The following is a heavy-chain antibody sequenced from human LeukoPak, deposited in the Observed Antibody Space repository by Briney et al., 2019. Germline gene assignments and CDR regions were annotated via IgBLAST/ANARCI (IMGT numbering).Heavy chain of an antibody. CDR1: GFTFSSYG. CDR2: IRYDGSNK. D-gene: IGHD4-23*01. J-gene: IGHJ4*02. V-gene: IGHV3-30*02. CDR3: AKDRNYGGSDLDC. Sequence: PGGSLRLSCAASGFTFSSYGMHWVRQAPGKGLEWVAFIRYDGSNKYYADSLKGRFTNSRDNSKNTLYLQMNSLRAEDTAVYYCAKDRNYGGSDLDCWGQGTLVTVSS.